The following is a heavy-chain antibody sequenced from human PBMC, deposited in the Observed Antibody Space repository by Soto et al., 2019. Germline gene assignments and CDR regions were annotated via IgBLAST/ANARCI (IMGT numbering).Heavy chain of an antibody. CDR1: GGSISSSSYY. V-gene: IGHV4-39*01. J-gene: IGHJ6*02. Sequence: SETLSLTCTVSGGSISSSSYYWGWIRQPPGKGLEWIGSIYYSGSTYYNPSLKSRVTISVDTSKNQFSLKLSSVTAADTAVYYCASRTTVTTRWPGDVWGQGTTVTVSS. CDR3: ASRTTVTTRWPGDV. D-gene: IGHD4-17*01. CDR2: IYYSGST.